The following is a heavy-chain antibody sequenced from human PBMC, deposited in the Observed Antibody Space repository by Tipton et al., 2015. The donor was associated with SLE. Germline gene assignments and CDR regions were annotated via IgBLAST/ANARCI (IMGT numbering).Heavy chain of an antibody. D-gene: IGHD4-17*01. J-gene: IGHJ3*02. CDR2: IYYSGST. CDR3: AREVTVTGGDAFDI. Sequence: TLSLTCTVSGGSISSGGYYWSWIRQHPGKGLEWIGYIYYSGSTYYNPSLKSRVTISVDTSKNQFSLKLSSVTAADTAVYYCAREVTVTGGDAFDIWGQGTMVTVSS. CDR1: GGSISSGGYY. V-gene: IGHV4-31*03.